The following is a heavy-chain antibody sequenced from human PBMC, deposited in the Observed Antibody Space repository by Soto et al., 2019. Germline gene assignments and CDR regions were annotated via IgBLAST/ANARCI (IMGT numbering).Heavy chain of an antibody. CDR3: ARDASLLPVRVHYYFGIDV. D-gene: IGHD3-22*01. CDR1: GFTFSSYG. CDR2: IWYDGRNK. J-gene: IGHJ6*02. Sequence: QVQLVESGGGVVQPGRSLRLSCAASGFTFSSYGMHWVRQAPGKGLEWVAVIWYDGRNKYYADSVKGRFTISRDNSKNREYLQNNGQKAEDRGVYCLARDASLLPVRVHYYFGIDVWGQGTTVTVSS. V-gene: IGHV3-33*01.